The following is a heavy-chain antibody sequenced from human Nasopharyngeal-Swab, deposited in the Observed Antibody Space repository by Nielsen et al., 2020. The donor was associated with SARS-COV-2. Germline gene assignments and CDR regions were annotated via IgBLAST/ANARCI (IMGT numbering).Heavy chain of an antibody. CDR1: GYTFTSYA. CDR3: ARGIAAAGTLDY. J-gene: IGHJ4*02. D-gene: IGHD6-13*01. V-gene: IGHV1-3*01. Sequence: ASVKVSCKASGYTFTSYAMHWGRQAPGQRLEWMGWINAGNGNTKYSQKFQGRVTITRDTSASTAYMELSSLRSEDTAVYYCARGIAAAGTLDYWGQGTLVTVSS. CDR2: INAGNGNT.